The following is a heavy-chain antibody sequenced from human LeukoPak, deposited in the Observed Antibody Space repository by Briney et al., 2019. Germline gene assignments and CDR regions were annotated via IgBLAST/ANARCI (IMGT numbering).Heavy chain of an antibody. CDR2: INDSGST. D-gene: IGHD3-10*01. CDR1: GFTFSSSA. J-gene: IGHJ5*02. Sequence: GSLRLSCAASGFTFSSSAMNWVRQHPGQGLEWVGEINDSGSTNYNPSLKSRVTISVDTSKNQFSLKLSSVTAADTAVYYCARGGYYDSGSQKNNWFDHWGQGTLVTVSS. V-gene: IGHV4-34*01. CDR3: ARGGYYDSGSQKNNWFDH.